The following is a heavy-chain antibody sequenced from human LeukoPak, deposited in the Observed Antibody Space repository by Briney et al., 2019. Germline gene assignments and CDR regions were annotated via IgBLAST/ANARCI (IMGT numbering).Heavy chain of an antibody. V-gene: IGHV4-31*03. J-gene: IGHJ3*02. CDR3: AAGLDDAFDI. CDR1: GGSISSGGYY. Sequence: SETLSLTCTVSGGSISSGGYYWSWIRQHPGKGLEWIGYIYYSGSTYYNPSLKSRVTIPVDTSKNQFSLKLSSVTAADTAVYYCAAGLDDAFDIWGQGTTVTVSS. CDR2: IYYSGST.